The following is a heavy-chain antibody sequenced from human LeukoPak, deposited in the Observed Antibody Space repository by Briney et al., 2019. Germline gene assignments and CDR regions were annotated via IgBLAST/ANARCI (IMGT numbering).Heavy chain of an antibody. J-gene: IGHJ4*02. CDR3: ARGQHSAHDY. Sequence: SETLSLTCTVSGGSISSSSYSWGWIRQPPGKGLEWIGSVYYSGSTYYNPSLKSRVTISVDTSKNQLSLQLNSVTPEDTAVYYCARGQHSAHDYWGQGTLVTVSS. CDR2: VYYSGST. V-gene: IGHV4-39*01. D-gene: IGHD3-3*02. CDR1: GGSISSSSYS.